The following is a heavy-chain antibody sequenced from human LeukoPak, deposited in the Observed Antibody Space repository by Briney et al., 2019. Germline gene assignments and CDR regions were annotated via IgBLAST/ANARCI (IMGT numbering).Heavy chain of an antibody. CDR1: GYTFTSYA. CDR3: ARDHSCSGGSCPNWFDP. Sequence: VASVKVSCKASGYTFTSYAMNWVRQAPGQGLEWMGWINTNTGNPTYAQGFTGRFVFSLDTSVSTAYLQISSLKAEDTAVYYCARDHSCSGGSCPNWFDPWGQGTLVTVSS. CDR2: INTNTGNP. D-gene: IGHD2-15*01. J-gene: IGHJ5*02. V-gene: IGHV7-4-1*02.